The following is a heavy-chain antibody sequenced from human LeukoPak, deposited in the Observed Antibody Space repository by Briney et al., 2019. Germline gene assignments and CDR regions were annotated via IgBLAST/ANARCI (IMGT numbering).Heavy chain of an antibody. CDR3: ARRRITMVRGVTFYYYGMDV. CDR2: ISSSSSYI. CDR1: GFTFSSYG. Sequence: GGSLRLSCAASGFTFSSYGMHWVRQAPGKGLEWVSSISSSSSYIYYADSVKGRFTISRDNAKNSLYLQMNSLRAEDTAVYYCARRRITMVRGVTFYYYGMDVWGQGTTVTVSS. V-gene: IGHV3-21*01. D-gene: IGHD3-10*01. J-gene: IGHJ6*02.